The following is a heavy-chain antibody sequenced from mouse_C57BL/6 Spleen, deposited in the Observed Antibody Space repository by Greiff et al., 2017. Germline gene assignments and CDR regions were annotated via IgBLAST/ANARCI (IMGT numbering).Heavy chain of an antibody. CDR3: ARDYWWNY. V-gene: IGHV1-26*01. D-gene: IGHD1-1*02. CDR2: INPNNGGT. Sequence: VQLQQSGPELVKPGASVKISCKASGYTFTDYYMNWVKQSHGKSLEWIGDINPNNGGTSYNQKFKGKATLTVDKSSSTAYMELRSLTSEDSAVYYCARDYWWNYWGQGTTLTVSS. CDR1: GYTFTDYY. J-gene: IGHJ2*01.